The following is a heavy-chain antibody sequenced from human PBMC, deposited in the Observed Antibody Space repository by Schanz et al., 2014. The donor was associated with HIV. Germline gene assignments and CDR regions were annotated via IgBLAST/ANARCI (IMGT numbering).Heavy chain of an antibody. J-gene: IGHJ6*02. V-gene: IGHV1-2*02. Sequence: QVHLVQSGAEVKKPGSSVKVSCKTSGYGFTNYGVTWVRQAPGQGLEWMGWINPNSGGTNYAQKFQGRVTMTRDTSISTAYMELSRLRSDDTAVYYCASDLSVYSSSSSVWGQGTTVTVSS. D-gene: IGHD6-13*01. CDR2: INPNSGGT. CDR1: GYGFTNYG. CDR3: ASDLSVYSSSSSV.